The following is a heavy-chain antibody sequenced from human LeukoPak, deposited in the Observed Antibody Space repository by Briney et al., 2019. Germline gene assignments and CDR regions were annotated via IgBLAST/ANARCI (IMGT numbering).Heavy chain of an antibody. CDR2: IYYSGST. CDR3: ASLIAARYAFDI. Sequence: PSETLSLTCTVSGGSISSSSYYWGWIRQPPGKGLEWIRSIYYSGSTYYNPSLKSRVTISVDTSKNQFSLKPSSVTAADTAVYYCASLIAARYAFDIWGQGTMVTVSS. D-gene: IGHD6-6*01. CDR1: GGSISSSSYY. J-gene: IGHJ3*02. V-gene: IGHV4-39*01.